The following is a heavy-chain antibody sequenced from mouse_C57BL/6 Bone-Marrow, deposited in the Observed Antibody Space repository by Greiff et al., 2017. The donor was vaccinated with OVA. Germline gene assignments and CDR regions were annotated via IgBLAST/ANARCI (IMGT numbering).Heavy chain of an antibody. CDR3: ARDVTTVVAPY. Sequence: VQLQESGAELARPGASVKLSCKASGYTFTSYGISWVKQRTGQGLEWIGEIYPRSGNTYYNEKLKGKATLTDDKSSSTAYMELRSLTSEDSAVYFCARDVTTVVAPYWGQGTSVTVSS. CDR1: GYTFTSYG. D-gene: IGHD1-1*01. CDR2: IYPRSGNT. V-gene: IGHV1-81*01. J-gene: IGHJ4*01.